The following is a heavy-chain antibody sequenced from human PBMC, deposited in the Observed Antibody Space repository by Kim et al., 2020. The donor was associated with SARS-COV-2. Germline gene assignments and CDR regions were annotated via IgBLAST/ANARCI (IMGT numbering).Heavy chain of an antibody. D-gene: IGHD6-13*01. V-gene: IGHV1-2*04. CDR3: ARDQSSSYYYYGMDV. Sequence: ASVKVSCKASGYTFTGYYMHWVRQAPGQGLEWMGWINPNSGGTNYAQKFQGWVTMTRDTSISTAYMELSRLRSDDTAVYYCARDQSSSYYYYGMDVWGQGTTVTVSS. CDR1: GYTFTGYY. J-gene: IGHJ6*02. CDR2: INPNSGGT.